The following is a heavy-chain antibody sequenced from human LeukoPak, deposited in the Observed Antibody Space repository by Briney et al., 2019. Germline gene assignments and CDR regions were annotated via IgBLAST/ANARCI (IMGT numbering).Heavy chain of an antibody. CDR2: ISYGGHT. Sequence: SEALSLTCAVSGASFSSRGYYWVWIRQPPGKGLQWIGSISYGGHTYYSPSLRSRVTISVDTSNNRFALKLSSVSAADTAVYYCARQIALAGEWAFDIWGQGTMVAVSS. CDR3: ARQIALAGEWAFDI. V-gene: IGHV4-39*01. D-gene: IGHD6-19*01. CDR1: GASFSSRGYY. J-gene: IGHJ3*02.